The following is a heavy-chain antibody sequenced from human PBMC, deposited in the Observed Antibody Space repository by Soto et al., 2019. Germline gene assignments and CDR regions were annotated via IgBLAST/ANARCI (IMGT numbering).Heavy chain of an antibody. V-gene: IGHV4-31*03. Sequence: SETPSLTCTVSGGSICSGGYYWSWIQQHPGKGLEWIGYIYYSGSTYYNPSLKSRVTISVDTSKNQFSLKLSSVTAADTAVYYCARFSGGSYTFGPWGQGTLVTVSS. D-gene: IGHD2-15*01. J-gene: IGHJ5*02. CDR3: ARFSGGSYTFGP. CDR2: IYYSGST. CDR1: GGSICSGGYY.